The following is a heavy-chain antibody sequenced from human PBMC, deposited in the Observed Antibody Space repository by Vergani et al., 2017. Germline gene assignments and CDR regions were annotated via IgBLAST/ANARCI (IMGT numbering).Heavy chain of an antibody. CDR3: ARSLWFGELVNPFDY. CDR2: INPSGGST. Sequence: QVQLVQSGAEVKKPGASVKVSCKASGYTFTSYYMHWVRQAPGQGLEWMGIINPSGGSTRYAQKFQGRVTMTRDTSKSTVYRELSSLRSEDTAVYYCARSLWFGELVNPFDYWGQGTLVTVSS. V-gene: IGHV1-46*01. J-gene: IGHJ4*02. D-gene: IGHD3-10*01. CDR1: GYTFTSYY.